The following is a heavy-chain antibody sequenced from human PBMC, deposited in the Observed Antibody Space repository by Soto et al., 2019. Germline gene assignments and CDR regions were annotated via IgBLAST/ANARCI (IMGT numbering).Heavy chain of an antibody. CDR3: AKAYFVWSSEKPYYFDY. D-gene: IGHD3-16*01. Sequence: EVQLVDSGGGLVQPGGSLRLSCAASGFTFSNYDMTWVRQGPGKGLEWVSGISGSGGRSYYADSVKGRFTISRDNSKSTLYLQMNSLRAEDTAVYYCAKAYFVWSSEKPYYFDYWGQGTLVTVSS. CDR1: GFTFSNYD. V-gene: IGHV3-23*04. J-gene: IGHJ4*02. CDR2: ISGSGGRS.